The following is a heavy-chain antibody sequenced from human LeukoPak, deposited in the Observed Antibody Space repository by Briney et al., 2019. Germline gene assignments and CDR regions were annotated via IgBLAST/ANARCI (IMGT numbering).Heavy chain of an antibody. V-gene: IGHV4-59*01. D-gene: IGHD3-22*01. CDR1: GGSISSYY. CDR2: IYYSGST. CDR3: ARDLAPLPTNDYYDSSGYPDY. Sequence: SETLSLTCTVSGGSISSYYWSWIRQPPGKGLEWIGYIYYSGSTNYNPSLKSRVTISVDTSKNRFSLKLSSVTAADTAVYYCARDLAPLPTNDYYDSSGYPDYWGQGTLVTVSP. J-gene: IGHJ4*02.